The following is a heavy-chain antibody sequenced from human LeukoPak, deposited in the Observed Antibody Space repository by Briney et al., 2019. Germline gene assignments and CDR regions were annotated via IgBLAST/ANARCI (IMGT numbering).Heavy chain of an antibody. CDR1: GFTFSSYA. Sequence: PGGSLRLSCAPSGFTFSSYAMSWVRQAPGKGLEWVSAISGSGGNTYYADSVKGRFTISRDNSKNTLYLQMNSLRAEDTAVYYCAKGTQQWPLGHWGQGTLVTVSS. V-gene: IGHV3-23*01. CDR3: AKGTQQWPLGH. D-gene: IGHD6-19*01. CDR2: ISGSGGNT. J-gene: IGHJ4*02.